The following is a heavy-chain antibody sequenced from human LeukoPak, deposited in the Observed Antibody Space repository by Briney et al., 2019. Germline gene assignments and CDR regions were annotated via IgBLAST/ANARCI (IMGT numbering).Heavy chain of an antibody. CDR1: GVTFSSFA. D-gene: IGHD5-18*01. CDR3: AKDRGYSYGYDYYGMDV. CDR2: ISYHGRDT. J-gene: IGHJ6*02. V-gene: IGHV3-30*04. Sequence: PGGSLRLSCAASGVTFSSFAMHWVRQAPGKGLEWVAVISYHGRDTYYADSVKGRFTISRDNSKNTLYLQMNSLRAEDTAVYYCAKDRGYSYGYDYYGMDVWGQGTTVTVSS.